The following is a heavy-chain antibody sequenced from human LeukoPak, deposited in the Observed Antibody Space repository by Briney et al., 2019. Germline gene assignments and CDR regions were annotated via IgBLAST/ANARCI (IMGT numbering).Heavy chain of an antibody. J-gene: IGHJ3*02. CDR3: AREGSFDSSGYNDALDI. CDR1: GFIVSGKY. Sequence: GGSLRLSCAASGFIVSGKYMSWVRQAPGKGLEWVSVIRSGGSTSYADSVKGRFTISRDNSKNTLYLQMNSLRAEDTAVYYCAREGSFDSSGYNDALDIWGQGTMVTVSS. V-gene: IGHV3-53*01. CDR2: IRSGGST. D-gene: IGHD3-22*01.